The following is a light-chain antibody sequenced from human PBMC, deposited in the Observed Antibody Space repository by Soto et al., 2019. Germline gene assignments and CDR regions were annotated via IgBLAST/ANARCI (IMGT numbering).Light chain of an antibody. Sequence: QSVLTQSPSASGTPGQRVTISCSGSASTIGRNYVYWYQQLPGTAPKLLIYRNSQRPSGVPDRFSGSKSGTSASRAISGLRSEDEADYYCAAWDDNLSGLYVFGAGTNLTVL. CDR3: AAWDDNLSGLYV. CDR1: ASTIGRNY. V-gene: IGLV1-47*01. J-gene: IGLJ1*01. CDR2: RNS.